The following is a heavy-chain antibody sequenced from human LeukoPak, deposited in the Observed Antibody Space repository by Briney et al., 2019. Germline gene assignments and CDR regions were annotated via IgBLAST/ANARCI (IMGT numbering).Heavy chain of an antibody. Sequence: SETLSLTCTVSGGSISSGSYYWSWIRQPAGKGLEWVGRIYTSGSTNYNPSLKSRVTISVDTSKNQFSLKLSSVTAADTAVYYCARDREAVAGNYYYYYMDVWGKGTTVTISS. CDR3: ARDREAVAGNYYYYYMDV. J-gene: IGHJ6*03. CDR2: IYTSGST. D-gene: IGHD6-19*01. V-gene: IGHV4-61*02. CDR1: GGSISSGSYY.